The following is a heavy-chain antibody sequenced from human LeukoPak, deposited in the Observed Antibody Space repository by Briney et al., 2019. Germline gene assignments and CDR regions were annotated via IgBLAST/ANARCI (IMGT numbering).Heavy chain of an antibody. J-gene: IGHJ3*02. Sequence: KSSETLSLTCTVSGGSISSYYWSWIRQPPGKGLEWIGYIYYSGSTNYNPSLKSRVTISVDTSKNQFSLKLSSVTAADTAVYYCARDQPVGYSSGFNLDAFDIWGQGTMVTVSS. D-gene: IGHD6-19*01. CDR3: ARDQPVGYSSGFNLDAFDI. V-gene: IGHV4-59*12. CDR2: IYYSGST. CDR1: GGSISSYY.